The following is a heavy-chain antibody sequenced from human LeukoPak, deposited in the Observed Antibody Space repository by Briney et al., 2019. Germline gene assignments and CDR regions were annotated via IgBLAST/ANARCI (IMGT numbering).Heavy chain of an antibody. CDR3: ASSPLSYCSSTSCWGSYFDY. CDR2: ISSSSSYI. J-gene: IGHJ4*02. Sequence: GGSLRLSCAASGFTFSSYSMNWVRQAPGKGLEWVSSISSSSSYIYYADSVKGRFTISRDNSKNTLYLLMNSLRAEDTAVYYCASSPLSYCSSTSCWGSYFDYWGQGTLVTVSS. D-gene: IGHD2-2*01. V-gene: IGHV3-21*01. CDR1: GFTFSSYS.